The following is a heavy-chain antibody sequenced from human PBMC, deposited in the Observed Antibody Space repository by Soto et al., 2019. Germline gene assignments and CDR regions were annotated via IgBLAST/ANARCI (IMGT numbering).Heavy chain of an antibody. CDR2: ISYDGSNK. CDR3: AREWGGSAYCSGGSCYSGGAFDI. D-gene: IGHD2-15*01. J-gene: IGHJ3*02. V-gene: IGHV3-30-3*01. Sequence: GVLRLSCASSGFTFSSYAMHWVRQAPGKGLEWVAAISYDGSNKYYADSVKGRFTISRGNSKNTLYLQMNSLRAEDTAVYYCAREWGGSAYCSGGSCYSGGAFDIWGQGTMVT. CDR1: GFTFSSYA.